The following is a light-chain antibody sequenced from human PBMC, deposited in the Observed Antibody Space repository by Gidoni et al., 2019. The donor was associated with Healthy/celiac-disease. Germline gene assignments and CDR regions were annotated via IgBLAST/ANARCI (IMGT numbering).Light chain of an antibody. J-gene: IGKJ3*01. CDR3: QQYGSSRG. CDR1: QSVSSSY. V-gene: IGKV3-20*01. Sequence: EIVLTQSPGTLSLSPGERATLSCRASQSVSSSYLAWYQQKPGQAPRLLIYGASSRATGIPDRVSGSGSGTDFTLTISRLEPEDFAVYYCQQYGSSRGFGPXTKVDIK. CDR2: GAS.